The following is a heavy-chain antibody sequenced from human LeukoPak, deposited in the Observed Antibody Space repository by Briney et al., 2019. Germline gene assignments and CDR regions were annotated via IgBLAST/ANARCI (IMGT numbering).Heavy chain of an antibody. V-gene: IGHV4-39*07. CDR3: ARVPTPDGEWLVLHFDY. D-gene: IGHD6-19*01. CDR1: GGSISSSSYY. CDR2: IYYSGST. J-gene: IGHJ4*02. Sequence: PSETLSLTCTVSGGSISSSSYYWGWIRQPPGKGLEWIGSIYYSGSTYYNPSLKSRVTISVDTSKNQFSLKLSSVTAADTAVYYCARVPTPDGEWLVLHFDYWGQGTLVTVSS.